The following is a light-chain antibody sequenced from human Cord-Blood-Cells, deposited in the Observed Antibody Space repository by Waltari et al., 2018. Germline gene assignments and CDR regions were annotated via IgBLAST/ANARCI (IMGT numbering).Light chain of an antibody. V-gene: IGLV2-14*01. CDR3: SSYTSSSTWV. CDR2: DVI. J-gene: IGLJ3*02. CDR1: SSHVGGYNY. Sequence: QPALTQPASVSGSPGQSITISCTGTSSHVGGYNYVPWYQQHPGKAPKLMIYDVINRPSGVSNRFSGSKSGNTASLTISGLQAEDEADYYCSSYTSSSTWVFGGGTKLTVL.